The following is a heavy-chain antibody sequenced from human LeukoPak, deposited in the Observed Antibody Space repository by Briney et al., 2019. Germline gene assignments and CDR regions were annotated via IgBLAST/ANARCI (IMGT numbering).Heavy chain of an antibody. V-gene: IGHV3-15*01. CDR1: GFTFSNAW. CDR2: IKSKTDGGTT. Sequence: SGGSLRLSCAASGFTFSNAWMSWVRQAPGKGLEWVGRIKSKTDGGTTDYAAPVKGRFTISRDDSKNTLYLQMNSLKTEDTAVYYCTRAPYYYEKYYFDYWGQGTLVTVSS. D-gene: IGHD3-22*01. J-gene: IGHJ4*02. CDR3: TRAPYYYEKYYFDY.